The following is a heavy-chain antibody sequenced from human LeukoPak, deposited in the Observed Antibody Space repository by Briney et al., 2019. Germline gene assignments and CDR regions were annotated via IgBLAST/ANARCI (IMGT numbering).Heavy chain of an antibody. CDR3: ARGRSAYDSSGYYYGN. V-gene: IGHV4-34*01. J-gene: IGHJ4*02. CDR1: GGSISGYY. CDR2: INHSGST. D-gene: IGHD3-22*01. Sequence: SETLSLTCAVYGGSISGYYWSWIRQPPGKGLEWIGEINHSGSTNYNPSLKSRVTISVDTSKNQFSLKLSSVTAADTAVYFCARGRSAYDSSGYYYGNWGQGTLVTVSS.